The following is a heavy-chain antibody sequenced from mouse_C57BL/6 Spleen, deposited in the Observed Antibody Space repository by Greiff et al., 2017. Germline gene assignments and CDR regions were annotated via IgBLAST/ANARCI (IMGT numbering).Heavy chain of an antibody. CDR3: ARGPDHAMDY. J-gene: IGHJ4*01. CDR2: IYPGSGNT. Sequence: QVQLQQSGAELVRPGASVKLSCKASGYTFTDYYINWVKQRPGQGLEWIARIYPGSGNTYYNEKFKGKATLTAEKSSSTAYMQLSSLTSEDSAVYFCARGPDHAMDYWGQGTSVTVSS. V-gene: IGHV1-76*01. CDR1: GYTFTDYY.